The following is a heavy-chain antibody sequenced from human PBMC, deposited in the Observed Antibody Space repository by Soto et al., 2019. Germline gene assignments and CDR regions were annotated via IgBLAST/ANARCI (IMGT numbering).Heavy chain of an antibody. V-gene: IGHV3-7*01. CDR1: GFTFSTYW. CDR2: IKEDGSEK. CDR3: ARGWGYFDSSGFPYLYAMDV. Sequence: GPLRLSCAASGFTFSTYWMSWVRQAPGKGLEWVANIKEDGSEKYYVDSVEGRFTISRDNAKNSLYLQMTSLRAEDTALYYCARGWGYFDSSGFPYLYAMDVWGQGTTVTVSS. J-gene: IGHJ6*02. D-gene: IGHD3-22*01.